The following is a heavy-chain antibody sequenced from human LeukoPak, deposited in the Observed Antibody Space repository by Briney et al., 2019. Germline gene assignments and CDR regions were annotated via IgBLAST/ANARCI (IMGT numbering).Heavy chain of an antibody. CDR3: ARHTSYNWAAGY. J-gene: IGHJ4*02. CDR1: GGSISSSSYY. CDR2: IYYSGST. V-gene: IGHV4-39*01. D-gene: IGHD5-24*01. Sequence: SETLSLTCTVSGGSISSSSYYWGWIRQPPGKGLEWIGSIYYSGSTYYNPSLKSRVTISVDTSKNQFSLKLSSVTAADTAVYYCARHTSYNWAAGYWGQGTLVTVSS.